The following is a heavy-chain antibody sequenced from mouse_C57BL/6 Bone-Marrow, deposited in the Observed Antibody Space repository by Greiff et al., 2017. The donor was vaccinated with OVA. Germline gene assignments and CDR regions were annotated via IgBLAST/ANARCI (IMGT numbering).Heavy chain of an antibody. D-gene: IGHD4-1*01. J-gene: IGHJ2*01. CDR3: TPNWDDY. Sequence: VQLQQSGPGLARPGASVRMSGKTSGYTFPSSWMHWVKRRPGQGLEWIGAIYPGNRDPSSNQRFKGKAKLTAVTSASTAYMELSSLTNEDSAVYCCTPNWDDYWGQGTTLTVSS. CDR2: IYPGNRDP. CDR1: GYTFPSSW. V-gene: IGHV1-5*01.